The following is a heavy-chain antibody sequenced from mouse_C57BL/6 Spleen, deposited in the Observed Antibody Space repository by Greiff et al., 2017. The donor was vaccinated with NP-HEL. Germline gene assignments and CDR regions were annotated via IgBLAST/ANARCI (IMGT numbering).Heavy chain of an antibody. CDR3: AREEGFDYGSSPPWFAY. CDR2: IHPNSGST. D-gene: IGHD1-1*01. Sequence: QVQLQQPGAELVKPGASVKLSCKASGYTFTSYWMHWVKQRPGQGLEWIGMIHPNSGSTNYNEKFKSKATLTVDKSSSTAYMQLSSLTSEDSAVYYCAREEGFDYGSSPPWFAYWGQGTLVTVSA. J-gene: IGHJ3*01. V-gene: IGHV1-64*01. CDR1: GYTFTSYW.